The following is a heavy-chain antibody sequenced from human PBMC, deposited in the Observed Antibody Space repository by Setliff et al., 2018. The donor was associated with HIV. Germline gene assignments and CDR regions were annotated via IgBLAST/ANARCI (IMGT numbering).Heavy chain of an antibody. V-gene: IGHV4-4*02. Sequence: SETLSLTCAVSGGSISSSNWWSWVRQPPGKGLEWIGEIYHTGSTNYNPSLKSRVTISVDKSSNQFSLKLSSVTAADTAVYYCAAWGYIAARFYYFDYWGQGLLVTVS. J-gene: IGHJ4*02. D-gene: IGHD6-6*01. CDR2: IYHTGST. CDR1: GGSISSSNW. CDR3: AAWGYIAARFYYFDY.